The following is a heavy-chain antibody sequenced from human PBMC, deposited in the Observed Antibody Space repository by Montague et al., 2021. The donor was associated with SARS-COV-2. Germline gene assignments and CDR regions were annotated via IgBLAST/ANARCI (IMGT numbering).Heavy chain of an antibody. CDR3: ARGHGGMSGYDGSLRLFDS. D-gene: IGHD5-12*01. V-gene: IGHV4-31*03. CDR2: NYHSGTT. CDR1: SGSISSGDYY. J-gene: IGHJ4*02. Sequence: TLSLTCTVSSGSISSGDYYWTWIRQHPGKGLEWIGYNYHSGTTSYNPSLRNRVTISIDTSKNQFSLKLTSVTAADTAVYYCARGHGGMSGYDGSLRLFDSWGQGTLVIVSS.